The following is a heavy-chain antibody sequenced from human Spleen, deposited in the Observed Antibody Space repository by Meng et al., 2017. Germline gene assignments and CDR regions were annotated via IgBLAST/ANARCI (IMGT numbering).Heavy chain of an antibody. V-gene: IGHV3-21*01. Sequence: GESLKISCAASGFTFSDYSMNWVRQAPGKGLEWVSSISSSGSYINYEASVKGRFTISRDNAKNSLYLQMNSLRADDTAVYYCARVQGGSGSYYPYYDYWGQGTLVTVSS. CDR2: ISSSGSYI. CDR3: ARVQGGSGSYYPYYDY. CDR1: GFTFSDYS. J-gene: IGHJ4*02. D-gene: IGHD3-10*01.